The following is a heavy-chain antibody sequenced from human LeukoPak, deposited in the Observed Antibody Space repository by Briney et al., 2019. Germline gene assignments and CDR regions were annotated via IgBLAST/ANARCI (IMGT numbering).Heavy chain of an antibody. Sequence: ASVKVSCKASGYTFTGYYMHWVRQAPGQGLEWMGWINPNSGGTNYAQKLQGRVTMTRDTSISAAYMELSRLRSDDTALYYCAGEEGLCSSTSCSATFDYWGQGTLVTVSS. CDR1: GYTFTGYY. CDR2: INPNSGGT. D-gene: IGHD2-2*01. CDR3: AGEEGLCSSTSCSATFDY. J-gene: IGHJ4*02. V-gene: IGHV1-2*02.